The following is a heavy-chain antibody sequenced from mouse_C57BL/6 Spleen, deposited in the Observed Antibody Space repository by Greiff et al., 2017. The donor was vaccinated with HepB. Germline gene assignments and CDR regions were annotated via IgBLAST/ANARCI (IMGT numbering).Heavy chain of an antibody. CDR1: GYTFTSYW. V-gene: IGHV1-64*01. CDR2: IHPNSGST. CDR3: ARSTIYYYGSSYGFDY. Sequence: QVQLKQPGAELVKPGASVKLSCKASGYTFTSYWMHWVKQRPGQGLEWIGMIHPNSGSTNYNEKFKSKATLTVDKSSSTAYMQLSSLTSEDSAVYYCARSTIYYYGSSYGFDYWGQGTTLTVSS. J-gene: IGHJ2*01. D-gene: IGHD1-1*01.